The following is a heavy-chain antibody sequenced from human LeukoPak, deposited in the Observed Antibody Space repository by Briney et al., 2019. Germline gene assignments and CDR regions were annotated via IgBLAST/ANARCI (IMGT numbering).Heavy chain of an antibody. V-gene: IGHV4-39*07. D-gene: IGHD6-19*01. CDR3: ARGVSSGWYWEGGNFDY. Sequence: SETLSLTCTVSGGSISSSSYYWGWIRQPPGKGLEWIGSIYYSGSTYYNPSLKSRVAISVDTSKNQFSLQLNSVTPEDTAVYYCARGVSSGWYWEGGNFDYWGQGTLVTVSS. CDR1: GGSISSSSYY. CDR2: IYYSGST. J-gene: IGHJ4*02.